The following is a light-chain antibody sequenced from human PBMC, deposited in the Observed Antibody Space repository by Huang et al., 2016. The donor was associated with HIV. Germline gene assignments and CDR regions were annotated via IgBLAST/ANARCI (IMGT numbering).Light chain of an antibody. CDR3: QQRTNWPTWT. CDR1: QSVSSY. V-gene: IGKV3-11*01. Sequence: EIVLTQSPATLSLSPGERATLSCRASQSVSSYLAWYQQKPGQAPRLLIDDASNRANGIPARFSGSGSGTDFTLTISSLEPEDFAVYYCQQRTNWPTWTFGQGTKVEIK. J-gene: IGKJ1*01. CDR2: DAS.